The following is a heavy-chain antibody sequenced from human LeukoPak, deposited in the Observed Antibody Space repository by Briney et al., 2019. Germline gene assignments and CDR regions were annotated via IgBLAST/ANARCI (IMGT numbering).Heavy chain of an antibody. CDR1: GGSFSGYY. Sequence: SETLSLTCAVYGGSFSGYYWSWIRQPPGNGLEWIGEINHSGSTNYNPSLKSRVTISVDTSKSQFSLKLNSVTATDTAVYYCARDRSSSVGRNYYKGMDVWGKGTTVTVSS. J-gene: IGHJ6*04. D-gene: IGHD6-25*01. CDR2: INHSGST. V-gene: IGHV4-34*01. CDR3: ARDRSSSVGRNYYKGMDV.